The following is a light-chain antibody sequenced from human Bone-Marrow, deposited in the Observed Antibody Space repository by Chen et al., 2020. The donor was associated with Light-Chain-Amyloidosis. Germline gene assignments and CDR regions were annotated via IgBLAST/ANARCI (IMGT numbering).Light chain of an antibody. J-gene: IGKJ2*01. V-gene: IGKV1-5*03. CDR2: MTS. Sequence: DIQLTQSPSTLSASVGDRVTIACRASHTISNWLAWYQQKPGKAPKLLIYMTSSLESGVPSRFSGSGSGTEFTLTISSLKPEDFATYYCQHYNDYSYTFGQGTKLEIK. CDR3: QHYNDYSYT. CDR1: HTISNW.